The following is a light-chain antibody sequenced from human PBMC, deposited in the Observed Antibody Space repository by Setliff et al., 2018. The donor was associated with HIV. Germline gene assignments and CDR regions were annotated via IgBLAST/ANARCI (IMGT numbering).Light chain of an antibody. CDR2: GNS. CDR1: SSDIGSYNL. V-gene: IGLV2-14*02. CDR3: SSFTTRSTVV. J-gene: IGLJ1*01. Sequence: QSVLTQPASVSGSLGQSITISCTGTSSDIGSYNLVSWYQQLPGTAPKLLIYGNSNRPSGVPDRFSGSKSGNTASLTISGLQADDEADYYCSSFTTRSTVVFGSGTKVTVL.